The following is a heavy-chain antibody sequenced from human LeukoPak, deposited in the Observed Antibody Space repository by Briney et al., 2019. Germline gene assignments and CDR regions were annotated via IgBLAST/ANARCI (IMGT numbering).Heavy chain of an antibody. D-gene: IGHD5-24*01. Sequence: GESLEISGQGSGYSFTSYWIGWVRQPPGKGLEWMGIIWPGDSDTRNSPSFQGHVTISADKSINTAYLQWRSLKASDTAMYYCARRQDGYNTHDYWGQGTLVSVSS. V-gene: IGHV5-51*01. CDR3: ARRQDGYNTHDY. J-gene: IGHJ4*02. CDR2: IWPGDSDT. CDR1: GYSFTSYW.